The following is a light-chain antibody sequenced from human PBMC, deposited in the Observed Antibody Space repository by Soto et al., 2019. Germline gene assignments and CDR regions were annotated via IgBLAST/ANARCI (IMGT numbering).Light chain of an antibody. CDR3: QQRSTWPFT. CDR2: DAS. V-gene: IGKV3-11*01. CDR1: QRVSSF. J-gene: IGKJ3*01. Sequence: EIVLTQSPATLSLSPGERATLSCKSSQRVSSFLGWYQQKPGQPPRLLIYDASSRATGIPARFSGGGSETGVTLNISSLEPDDFAVYYCQQRSTWPFTFGPGTKVEIK.